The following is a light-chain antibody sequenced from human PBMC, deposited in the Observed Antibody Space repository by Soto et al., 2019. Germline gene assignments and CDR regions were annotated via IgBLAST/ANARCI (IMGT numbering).Light chain of an antibody. CDR1: NIGRYG. CDR3: QVWEFTGDHPI. Sequence: SYELTQSPSVSVAPGQTASITCGGNNIGRYGVHWYQQRPGQAPVLVMYDDSDRPSGIPQRFSGSNSGNTATLTISRVEAGDEADYDWQVWEFTGDHPIFGGGTKRTVL. V-gene: IGLV3-21*02. J-gene: IGLJ2*01. CDR2: DDS.